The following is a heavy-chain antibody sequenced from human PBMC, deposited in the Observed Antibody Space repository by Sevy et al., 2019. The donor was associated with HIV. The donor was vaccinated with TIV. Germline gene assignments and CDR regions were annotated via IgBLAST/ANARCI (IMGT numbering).Heavy chain of an antibody. CDR1: GFTFSTYN. V-gene: IGHV3-21*01. Sequence: GGSLRLSCAASGFTFSTYNMNWVRQAPGKGLEWVSSIWSSSSYIYYADSVKGRFTISRDNAKNSLYPQMNSLKVEDTAVYYCARDRTYGSFIDYWGQGTLVTVSS. J-gene: IGHJ4*02. CDR3: ARDRTYGSFIDY. CDR2: IWSSSSYI. D-gene: IGHD3-10*01.